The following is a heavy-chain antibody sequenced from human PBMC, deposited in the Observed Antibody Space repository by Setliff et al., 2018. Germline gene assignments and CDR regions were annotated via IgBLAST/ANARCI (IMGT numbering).Heavy chain of an antibody. CDR2: ISHSGST. CDR3: RSWSGYYKNDY. D-gene: IGHD3-3*01. Sequence: SETLSLTCAVYGGSFNVYFWSWIRQPPGKGLEWIGEISHSGSTNYNPSLKSRVTMSVDKSKNQFSLKLKSVTAADTAVYYCRSWSGYYKNDYWGQGTLVTVSS. V-gene: IGHV4-34*01. CDR1: GGSFNVYF. J-gene: IGHJ4*02.